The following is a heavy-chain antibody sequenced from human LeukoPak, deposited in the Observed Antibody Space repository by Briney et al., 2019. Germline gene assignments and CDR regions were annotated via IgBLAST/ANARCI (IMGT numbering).Heavy chain of an antibody. CDR2: IGEEKSGSCT. CDR3: ARDGAEYSYGYVDY. J-gene: IGHJ4*02. Sequence: PGGALRLSCAASGFALSNYPMGWVRRAPVKGREWLSAIGEEKSGSCTKSADSVKGRFTISRDNSENTLYLQMNSLRAEDTAVYYCARDGAEYSYGYVDYWGQGTLVTVSS. V-gene: IGHV3-23*01. D-gene: IGHD5-18*01. CDR1: GFALSNYP.